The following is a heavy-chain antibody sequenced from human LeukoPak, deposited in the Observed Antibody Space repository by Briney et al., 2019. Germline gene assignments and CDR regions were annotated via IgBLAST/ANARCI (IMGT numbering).Heavy chain of an antibody. J-gene: IGHJ6*02. CDR1: GGSISSGDYY. V-gene: IGHV4-30-4*01. D-gene: IGHD4-11*01. CDR2: IYYSGST. Sequence: PSETLSLTCTVSGGSISSGDYYWSWIRQPPGKGLEWIGYIYYSGSTYYNPSLKSRVTMSVDTSKNQFSLKLSSVTAADTAVYYCARDDYSNYRGYYYYGMDVWGQGTTVTVSS. CDR3: ARDDYSNYRGYYYYGMDV.